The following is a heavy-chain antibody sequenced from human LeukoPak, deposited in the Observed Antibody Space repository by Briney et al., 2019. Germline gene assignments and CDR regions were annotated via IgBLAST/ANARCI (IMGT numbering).Heavy chain of an antibody. V-gene: IGHV3-74*01. CDR1: GFTFSDHY. J-gene: IGHJ4*02. CDR2: INTDGSST. Sequence: GGSLRLSCAASGFTFSDHYMSWIRQAPGKGLVWVSRINTDGSSTNYADSVKGRFTISRDNAKNTVYLQMNSLRAEDTAVYYCTKDVTGNYDSWGQGTLVTVSS. CDR3: TKDVTGNYDS. D-gene: IGHD1-20*01.